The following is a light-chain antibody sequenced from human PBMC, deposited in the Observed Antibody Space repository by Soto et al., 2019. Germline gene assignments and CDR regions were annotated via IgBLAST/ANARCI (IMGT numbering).Light chain of an antibody. Sequence: DIQMTQSPSALSASVGDTVTLTCRASQSIAASLAWYQHKPGEAPKLLIYDVSSLETGVPSRFSGSGSGTEISLTIRGLQPDDFATYYCQQYDYSRTFGQGTKVDIK. CDR3: QQYDYSRT. J-gene: IGKJ1*01. CDR2: DVS. V-gene: IGKV1-5*01. CDR1: QSIAAS.